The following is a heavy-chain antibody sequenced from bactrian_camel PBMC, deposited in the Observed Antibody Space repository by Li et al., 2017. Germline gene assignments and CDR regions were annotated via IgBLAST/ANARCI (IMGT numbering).Heavy chain of an antibody. Sequence: QVQLVESGGGLVQPGGSLKLSCAASGLTFAGVAMAWFRQAPGKEREGVSCISWSSGSTAYADSARGRFSISRDNAKDTLYLEMNNLKPEDSAMYYCAADWVSGVPRSRGLGTQVTVS. V-gene: IGHV3S60*01. CDR2: ISWSSGST. CDR1: GLTFAGVA. J-gene: IGHJ6*01. CDR3: AADWVSGVPRS. D-gene: IGHD3*01.